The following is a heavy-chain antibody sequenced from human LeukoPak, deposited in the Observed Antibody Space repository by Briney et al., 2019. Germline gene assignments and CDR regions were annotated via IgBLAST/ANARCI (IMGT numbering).Heavy chain of an antibody. CDR2: LYYSGST. V-gene: IGHV4-59*01. Sequence: PSGTLSLTCTVSGGTISCYYWSWIRQPPGKGLEGIGYLYYSGSTNYNPSLKSRVTISVDTSKNQFSLKLSSVTAADTAVYYCARQYMVRGVITWFDPWGQGTLVTVSS. CDR3: ARQYMVRGVITWFDP. J-gene: IGHJ5*02. D-gene: IGHD3-10*01. CDR1: GGTISCYY.